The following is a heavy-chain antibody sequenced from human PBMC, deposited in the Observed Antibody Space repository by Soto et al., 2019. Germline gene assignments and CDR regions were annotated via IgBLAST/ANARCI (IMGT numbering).Heavy chain of an antibody. CDR2: IYHSGST. J-gene: IGHJ4*02. D-gene: IGHD3-22*01. CDR1: GGSISSSNW. CDR3: PRGSYYYDSSGYYYVGDFDY. V-gene: IGHV4-4*02. Sequence: QVQLQESGPGLVKPSGTLSLTCAVSGGSISSSNWWRWVRQPPGKGLVWSGEIYHSGSTNYNPSLKSRITIPVDKSQHQFSLQLSSVTAADTAVYYCPRGSYYYDSSGYYYVGDFDYWGQGTLVTVSS.